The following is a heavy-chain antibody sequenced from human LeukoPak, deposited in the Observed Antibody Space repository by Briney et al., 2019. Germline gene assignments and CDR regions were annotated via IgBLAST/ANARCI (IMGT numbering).Heavy chain of an antibody. D-gene: IGHD3-22*01. CDR3: ARRGYYDSSGYDY. J-gene: IGHJ4*02. CDR1: GFTFSSYE. V-gene: IGHV3-21*06. CDR2: ISGSSTYI. Sequence: GGSLRLSCAASGFTFSSYEMNWVRQAPGKGLEWVSSISGSSTYIYYADSVKGRFTISRDNAKNSVFLQINNLRAEDTAIYYCARRGYYDSSGYDYWGQGTLVTVSS.